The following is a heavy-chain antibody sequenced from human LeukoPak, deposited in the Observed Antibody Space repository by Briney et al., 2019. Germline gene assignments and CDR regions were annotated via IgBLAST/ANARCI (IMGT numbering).Heavy chain of an antibody. CDR3: AKSDNWNDIHLLDY. V-gene: IGHV3-23*01. Sequence: PGGSLRLSCAASGFIFCSYAVIWVREARGKGLVWVSPFSCCGGSTYYADCVKGRFPIYRDSSKITLYLQMNSLRAEDTAVYYCAKSDNWNDIHLLDYWGQGTLVTVSS. CDR2: FSCCGGST. CDR1: GFIFCSYA. D-gene: IGHD1-20*01. J-gene: IGHJ4*02.